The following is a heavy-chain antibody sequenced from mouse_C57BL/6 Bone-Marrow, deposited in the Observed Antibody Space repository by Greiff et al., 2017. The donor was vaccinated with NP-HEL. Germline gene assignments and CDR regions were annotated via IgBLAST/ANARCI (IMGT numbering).Heavy chain of an antibody. D-gene: IGHD2-4*01. Sequence: EVQRVESGAELVRPGASVKLSCTASGFNIKDDYMHWVKQRPEQGLEWIGWIDPENGDTEYASKFQGKATITADTSSNTAYLQLSSLTSEDTAVYYCTTDYDPFDYWGQGTTLTVSS. CDR1: GFNIKDDY. CDR3: TTDYDPFDY. J-gene: IGHJ2*01. V-gene: IGHV14-4*01. CDR2: IDPENGDT.